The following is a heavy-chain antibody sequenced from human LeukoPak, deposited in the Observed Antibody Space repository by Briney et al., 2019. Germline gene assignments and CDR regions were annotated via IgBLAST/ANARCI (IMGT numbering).Heavy chain of an antibody. CDR3: ARRAHSGAIITLDY. J-gene: IGHJ4*02. CDR2: IYPGDFNC. CDR1: GYGFTSYW. D-gene: IGHD3-22*01. Sequence: GASLQISCRGSGYGFTSYWIVWVRQLPGKGLEWMGVIYPGDFNCRYSPSFQGQVTISADNSISTAYLQWSSLKASDTAMYYCARRAHSGAIITLDYWGQGTLVT. V-gene: IGHV5-51*01.